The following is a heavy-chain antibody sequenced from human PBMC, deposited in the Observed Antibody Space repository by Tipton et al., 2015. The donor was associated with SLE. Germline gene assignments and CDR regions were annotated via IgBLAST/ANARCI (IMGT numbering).Heavy chain of an antibody. J-gene: IGHJ3*02. Sequence: SLRLSCAASRFNFSTSWMSWVRQAPGKGLDWVANINPDGSETYSIDSVKGRFTISRDNSKNTLYLQMNSLRAEDTAVYYCARDRWELLMGAFDIWGQGTMVTVSS. CDR3: ARDRWELLMGAFDI. CDR2: INPDGSET. V-gene: IGHV3-7*01. D-gene: IGHD1-26*01. CDR1: RFNFSTSW.